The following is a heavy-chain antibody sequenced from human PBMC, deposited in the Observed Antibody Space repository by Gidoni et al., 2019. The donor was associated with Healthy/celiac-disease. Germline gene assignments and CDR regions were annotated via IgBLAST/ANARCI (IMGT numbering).Heavy chain of an antibody. V-gene: IGHV1-3*01. D-gene: IGHD2-15*01. CDR1: GYTFSSYA. CDR3: ARGAIVVVVAATPLNWFDP. Sequence: QVQLMQSGAEVKKPGASVKVSCKASGYTFSSYAMHWVRQAPGQRLEWMGWINAGNGNTKYSQKFQGRVTITRDTSARTVYMELSSLRSEDTAVYYCARGAIVVVVAATPLNWFDPWGQGSLVTVSS. J-gene: IGHJ5*02. CDR2: INAGNGNT.